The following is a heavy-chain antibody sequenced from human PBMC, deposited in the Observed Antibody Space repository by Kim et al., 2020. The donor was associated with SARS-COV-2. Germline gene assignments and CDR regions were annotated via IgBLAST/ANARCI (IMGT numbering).Heavy chain of an antibody. CDR3: ARGVYFDWLFPGGYYYGMDV. CDR2: INHSGST. D-gene: IGHD3-9*01. J-gene: IGHJ6*02. V-gene: IGHV4-34*01. CDR1: GGSFSGYY. Sequence: SETLSLTCAVYGGSFSGYYWSWIRQPPGKGLEWIGEINHSGSTNYNPSLKSRVTISVDTSKNQFSLKLSSVTAADTAVYYCARGVYFDWLFPGGYYYGMDVWGQGTTVTVSS.